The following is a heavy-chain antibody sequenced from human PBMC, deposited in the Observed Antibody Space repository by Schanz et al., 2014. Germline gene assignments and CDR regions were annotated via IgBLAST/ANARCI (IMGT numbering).Heavy chain of an antibody. J-gene: IGHJ6*02. V-gene: IGHV3-11*01. CDR3: ARGNYGMDV. CDR1: GFTFSDYY. CDR2: INGGGETT. Sequence: QAHLVESGGGLVKPGGSLRLSCAASGFTFSDYYMTWIRQAPGKGLEWVSYINGGGETTYYADSVRGRFTISRDNAKNSLFLQMNSLRAEDTAKYYCARGNYGMDVWGQGTTVTVSS.